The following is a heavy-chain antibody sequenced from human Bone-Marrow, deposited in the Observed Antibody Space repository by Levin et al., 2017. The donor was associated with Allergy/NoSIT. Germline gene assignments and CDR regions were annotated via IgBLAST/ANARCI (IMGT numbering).Heavy chain of an antibody. Sequence: PGESLKISCQASGYTFTSYDINWVRQATGQGLEWMGWMNPNSGNTGYAQKFQGRVTMTRNTSISTAYMELSSLRSEDTAVYYCARGPSRQWLVEVDWRWFDPWGQGTLVTVSS. D-gene: IGHD6-19*01. CDR2: MNPNSGNT. CDR1: GYTFTSYD. J-gene: IGHJ5*02. V-gene: IGHV1-8*01. CDR3: ARGPSRQWLVEVDWRWFDP.